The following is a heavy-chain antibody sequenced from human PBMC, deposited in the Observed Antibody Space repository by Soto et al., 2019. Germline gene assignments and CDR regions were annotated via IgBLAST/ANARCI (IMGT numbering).Heavy chain of an antibody. J-gene: IGHJ6*02. CDR2: ISSSSNYI. V-gene: IGHV3-21*01. CDR3: ASEQWAGGMDV. CDR1: GFTFSSYS. Sequence: EVQLVESGGGLVKPGGSLRLSCAASGFTFSSYSMNWVRQAPGKGLEWVSSISSSSNYIYYADSVKGRFTISRDSAKNSLYLQMNSLRAEDTAVYYCASEQWAGGMDVWGQGTTVTVSS. D-gene: IGHD6-19*01.